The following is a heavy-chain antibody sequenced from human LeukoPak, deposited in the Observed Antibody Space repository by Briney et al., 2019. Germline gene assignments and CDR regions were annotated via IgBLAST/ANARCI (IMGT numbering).Heavy chain of an antibody. J-gene: IGHJ4*02. CDR3: ARDASVKAGMIPSGY. CDR1: GYTFTGYY. D-gene: IGHD6-13*01. V-gene: IGHV1-2*02. CDR2: INPNSGGT. Sequence: ASVKVSCKASGYTFTGYYMHWVRQAPRQGLEWMGWINPNSGGTNYAQKFQGRVTMTRDTSISTAYMELSRLRSDDTAVYYCARDASVKAGMIPSGYWGQGTLVTVSS.